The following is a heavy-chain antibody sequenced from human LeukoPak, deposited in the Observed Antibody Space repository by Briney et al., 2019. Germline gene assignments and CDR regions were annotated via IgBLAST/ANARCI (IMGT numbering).Heavy chain of an antibody. J-gene: IGHJ4*02. CDR1: GFTFSSYA. Sequence: GRSLRLSCAASGFTFSSYAMHWVRQAPGKGLERVAGISYDGSNKYYADSVKGRFTISRDNSKNTLYLQMNSLRAEDTAVYYCAREGYGDHEGYFDYWGQGALVTVAS. V-gene: IGHV3-30*04. D-gene: IGHD4-17*01. CDR3: AREGYGDHEGYFDY. CDR2: ISYDGSNK.